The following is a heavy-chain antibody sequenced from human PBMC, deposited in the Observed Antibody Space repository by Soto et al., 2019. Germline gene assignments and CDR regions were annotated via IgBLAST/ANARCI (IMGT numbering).Heavy chain of an antibody. D-gene: IGHD3-10*01. V-gene: IGHV1-2*02. CDR2: INPNSGGT. CDR1: GYTFSDYY. J-gene: IGHJ5*02. Sequence: ASVKVSCKASGYTFSDYYIHWVRQAPGQGLEWMGWINPNSGGTKYAPKFQGGVTMTRDTSITTAYMELNSPRADDAAVYYCAREYTIEWFGKSERGNNWFAPWGQGTLVTVSS. CDR3: AREYTIEWFGKSERGNNWFAP.